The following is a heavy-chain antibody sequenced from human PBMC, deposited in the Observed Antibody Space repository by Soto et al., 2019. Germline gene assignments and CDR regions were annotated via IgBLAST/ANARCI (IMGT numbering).Heavy chain of an antibody. CDR1: GGSISSGGYY. V-gene: IGHV4-30-4*01. CDR3: ATSDYDSSGALGY. CDR2: IYYSGST. D-gene: IGHD3-22*01. Sequence: TLFLTWTVAGGSISSGGYYGSCIRQPPGNGLEWIGYIYYSGSTYYNPSLKSRVTISVDTSKNQFSLKLSSVTAADTAVYYCATSDYDSSGALGYWGQGTLVNVSS. J-gene: IGHJ4*02.